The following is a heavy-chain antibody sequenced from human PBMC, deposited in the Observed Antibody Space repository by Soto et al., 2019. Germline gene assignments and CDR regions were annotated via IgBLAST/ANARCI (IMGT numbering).Heavy chain of an antibody. D-gene: IGHD3-16*01. J-gene: IGHJ5*02. Sequence: QVQLVQSGAEVKKPGASVKVSCKASGYTFTGYYMHWVRQAPGQGLEWMGWINPNSGGTNYAQKFQGGGTMARDTAMSTAYMGGSRRRSDEPAVYYCARAGGGEWFDPWGQGTLVTVSS. V-gene: IGHV1-2*02. CDR1: GYTFTGYY. CDR3: ARAGGGEWFDP. CDR2: INPNSGGT.